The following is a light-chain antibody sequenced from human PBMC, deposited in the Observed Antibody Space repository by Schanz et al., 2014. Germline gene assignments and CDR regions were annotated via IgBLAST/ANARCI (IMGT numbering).Light chain of an antibody. CDR1: SSDVGGYNF. CDR2: EVT. V-gene: IGLV2-8*01. Sequence: QSALTQPPSASGSPGQSVTISCTGTSSDVGGYNFVSWYQQHPGKAPKLMIYEVTKRPSGVPDRFSGSKSGNTASLTVSGLQAEDEADYYCSSYGGSNFVVFGGGTKLTLL. J-gene: IGLJ2*01. CDR3: SSYGGSNFVV.